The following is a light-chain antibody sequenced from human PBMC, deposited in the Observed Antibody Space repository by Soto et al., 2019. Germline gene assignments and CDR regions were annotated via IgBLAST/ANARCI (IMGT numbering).Light chain of an antibody. V-gene: IGKV3-15*01. CDR3: QQGHNWPLT. J-gene: IGKJ2*01. CDR2: SAS. CDR1: QSISTE. Sequence: EIAMTQSPATLSVSPGERATLSCRASQSISTELAWYQQIPGQPPRLLIYSASTRATGVPARFTGSGSGSELPLTISGLQSEDFAIYYCQQGHNWPLTFGQGTRLEI.